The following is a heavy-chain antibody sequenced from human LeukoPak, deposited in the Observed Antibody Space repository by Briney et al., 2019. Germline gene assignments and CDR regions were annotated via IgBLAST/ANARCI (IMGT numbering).Heavy chain of an antibody. J-gene: IGHJ3*02. D-gene: IGHD1-1*01. Sequence: SETLSLTCTVSGDSVTSSSYSWGWIRQSPGKGLEWIGTIYYYGSTNYNPSLKSRVTLSVDTSKNQFSLNLSSVTAADTAVFYCARLSTWNDGVDAFDIWGQGTMVTVSS. CDR1: GDSVTSSSYS. CDR2: IYYYGST. V-gene: IGHV4-39*07. CDR3: ARLSTWNDGVDAFDI.